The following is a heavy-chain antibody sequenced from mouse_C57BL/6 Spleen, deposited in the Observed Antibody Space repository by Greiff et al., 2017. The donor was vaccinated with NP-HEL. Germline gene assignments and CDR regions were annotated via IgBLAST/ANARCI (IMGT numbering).Heavy chain of an antibody. V-gene: IGHV1-55*01. D-gene: IGHD2-1*01. J-gene: IGHJ2*01. CDR3: ANYGNYVGYFDY. CDR1: GYTFTSYW. Sequence: QVQLQQPGAELVKPGASVKMSCKASGYTFTSYWTTWVKQRPVQGLEWIGDIYPGSGSTTYNEKFKSKATLTVDTSSSTAYMQLSSLTSEDSAVYYCANYGNYVGYFDYRGQGTTRTVSS. CDR2: IYPGSGST.